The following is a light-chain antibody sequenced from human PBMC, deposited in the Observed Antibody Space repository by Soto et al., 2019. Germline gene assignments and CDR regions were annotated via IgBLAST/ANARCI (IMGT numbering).Light chain of an antibody. Sequence: DVQMTQSPSTLSASVGDRVTITCRASQGISNRLAWYQQKPGKAPKLLIYQASSLKSGVPSRFGGSGSGTEFTLTITSLQPDEFATYYCQQYNSHWTFGQGTKV. V-gene: IGKV1-5*03. CDR2: QAS. CDR3: QQYNSHWT. J-gene: IGKJ1*01. CDR1: QGISNR.